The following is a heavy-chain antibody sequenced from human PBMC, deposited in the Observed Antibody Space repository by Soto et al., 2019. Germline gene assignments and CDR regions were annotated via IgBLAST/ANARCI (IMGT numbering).Heavy chain of an antibody. Sequence: ASVKVSCKASGYTFTSYGISWVRQAPGQGLEWMGWISAYNGNTNYAQKLQGRVTMTTDTSTSTAYMELRSLRSDDTAVYYCARDRYFYDLHWFDPWGQGTLVTVSS. CDR3: ARDRYFYDLHWFDP. J-gene: IGHJ5*02. CDR1: GYTFTSYG. CDR2: ISAYNGNT. D-gene: IGHD3-9*01. V-gene: IGHV1-18*01.